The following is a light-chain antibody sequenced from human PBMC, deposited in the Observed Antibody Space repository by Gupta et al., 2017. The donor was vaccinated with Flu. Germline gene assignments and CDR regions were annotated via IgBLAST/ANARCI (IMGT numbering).Light chain of an antibody. CDR1: KLGDKY. Sequence: SYEVTQPPSVSVSPGQTATITCSGDKLGDKYAYWYQQRPGQSPVLVIYQDNKRPSGIPERFSGSNSGNTATLSISGAQPMDEADYHCQAWDSSTVVFGGGTKLTVL. V-gene: IGLV3-1*01. J-gene: IGLJ2*01. CDR3: QAWDSSTVV. CDR2: QDN.